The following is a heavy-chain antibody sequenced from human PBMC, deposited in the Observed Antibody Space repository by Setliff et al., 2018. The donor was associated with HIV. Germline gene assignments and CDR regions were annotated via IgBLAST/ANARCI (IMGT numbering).Heavy chain of an antibody. D-gene: IGHD3-16*01. V-gene: IGHV3-48*01. J-gene: IGHJ4*02. CDR3: ARERVGALDY. CDR1: GFTFSNFP. Sequence: GGSLRLSCAVSGFTFSNFPMNWVRQAPGKGLEWVSTISSDAVTRTIYYADSVKGRFTISRDNAKNSLYLQMNSLRAEDTAVYYCARERVGALDYWGQGALVTVSS. CDR2: ISSDAVTRTI.